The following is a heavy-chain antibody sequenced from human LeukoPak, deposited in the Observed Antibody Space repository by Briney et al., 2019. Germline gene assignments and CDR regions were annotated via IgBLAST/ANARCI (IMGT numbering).Heavy chain of an antibody. V-gene: IGHV5-51*01. J-gene: IGHJ1*01. CDR1: GYSFTSYW. CDR3: ASFPVVPAAMDFQH. D-gene: IGHD2-2*01. CDR2: IYPGDSDT. Sequence: GEALKISCKGSGYSFTSYWIGWVRQMPGKGLEWMGIIYPGDSDTRYSPSFQGQVNISADKSISTAYLQWSSLKASDTAMYYCASFPVVPAAMDFQHWGQGTLVTVSS.